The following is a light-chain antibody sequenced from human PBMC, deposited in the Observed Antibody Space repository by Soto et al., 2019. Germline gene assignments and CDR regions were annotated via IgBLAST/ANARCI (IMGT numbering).Light chain of an antibody. CDR2: GAS. CDR1: QSVSSNF. CDR3: HQYSSSRRT. V-gene: IGKV3-20*01. Sequence: ESLLTQPPGTLSLSPGERVTLSCSASQSVSSNFLAWYQQKPGQAPRLLIYGASNRAAGIPDRFSGSGSGTDFTLTISRLEPEDFAVYYCHQYSSSRRTFGQGTKVDIK. J-gene: IGKJ1*01.